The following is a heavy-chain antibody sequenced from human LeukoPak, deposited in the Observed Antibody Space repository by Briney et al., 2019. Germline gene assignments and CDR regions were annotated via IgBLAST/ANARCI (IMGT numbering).Heavy chain of an antibody. CDR3: AKDIKVRGVIKVFDY. V-gene: IGHV3-7*03. D-gene: IGHD3-10*01. J-gene: IGHJ4*02. Sequence: PGGSLRLSCAASGFTFSSYWMSWVRQAPGKGLEWVANIKEDGIDKYYADSVKGRFTISRDNAKNSLYLQMNSLRAEDTALYYCAKDIKVRGVIKVFDYWGQGTLVTVSS. CDR1: GFTFSSYW. CDR2: IKEDGIDK.